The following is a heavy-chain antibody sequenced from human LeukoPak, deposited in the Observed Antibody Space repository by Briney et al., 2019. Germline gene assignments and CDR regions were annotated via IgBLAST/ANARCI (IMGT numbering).Heavy chain of an antibody. J-gene: IGHJ4*02. V-gene: IGHV4-4*07. CDR3: ARDGRWLQPSSFDY. CDR2: IYTSGST. D-gene: IGHD5-24*01. CDR1: VGSISSYY. Sequence: PSETLSLTCTVPVGSISSYYWSWIRQPAGKGLEWIGRIYTSGSTNYNPSLKSRVTMSVDTSKNEFSLKLSSVTAADTAVYYCARDGRWLQPSSFDYWGQGTLVTVSS.